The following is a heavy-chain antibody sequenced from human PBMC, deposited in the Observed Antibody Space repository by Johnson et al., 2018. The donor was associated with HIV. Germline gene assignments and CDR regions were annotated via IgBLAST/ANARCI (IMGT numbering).Heavy chain of an antibody. D-gene: IGHD6-19*01. Sequence: QVQLVESGGGVVQPGRSLRLSCAASGFTFSSYAMHWVRQAPGKGLEWVAVISYDGSNKYDAESVKGRFTIPRDNSKNTLYLQMNSLRAEDTAVYYCARGAGSSGCYFSSAFDIWGQGTMVTVSS. CDR2: ISYDGSNK. CDR1: GFTFSSYA. J-gene: IGHJ3*02. CDR3: ARGAGSSGCYFSSAFDI. V-gene: IGHV3-30*04.